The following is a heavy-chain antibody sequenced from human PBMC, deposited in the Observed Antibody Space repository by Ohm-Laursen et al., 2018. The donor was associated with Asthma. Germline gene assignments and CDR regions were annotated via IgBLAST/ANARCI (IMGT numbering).Heavy chain of an antibody. Sequence: SLRLSCAASGYTFSRYSIHWVRQVPGKGLERVSAISGSGGSTYYADSVKGRFTISRDNSKNTLYLQMNSLRAEDTAVYYCAKDADYDFWSGYPTSYYFDYWGQGTLVTVSS. J-gene: IGHJ4*02. V-gene: IGHV3-23*01. CDR1: GYTFSRYS. CDR2: ISGSGGST. CDR3: AKDADYDFWSGYPTSYYFDY. D-gene: IGHD3-3*01.